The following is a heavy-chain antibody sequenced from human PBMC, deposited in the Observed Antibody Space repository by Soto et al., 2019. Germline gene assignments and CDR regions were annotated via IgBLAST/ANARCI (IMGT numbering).Heavy chain of an antibody. CDR2: IHHGGST. V-gene: IGHV4-4*02. CDR1: GGSITSNEW. J-gene: IGHJ1*01. Sequence: PSETLSLTCAVSGGSITSNEWWSWVRQPPGKGLEWIGEIHHGGSTNYNPSLKSRVTISVDKSKNELSLSLTSVTAADTAVYYFARHDIVGYFVLQQRAHRTPVTVSS. CDR3: ARHDIVGYFVLQQ. D-gene: IGHD3-16*02.